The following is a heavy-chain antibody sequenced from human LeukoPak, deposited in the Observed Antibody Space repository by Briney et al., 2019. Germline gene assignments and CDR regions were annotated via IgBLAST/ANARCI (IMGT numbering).Heavy chain of an antibody. J-gene: IGHJ4*02. CDR2: INERGSST. CDR3: ARDNDGGTTVTTPYFDY. Sequence: GGSLRLSCAASGFTFSNSWLHWVRQAPGKGLVWVSRINERGSSTSHADSVKGRFTISRDNAKNTLYLQMNNLSADDTAVYYCARDNDGGTTVTTPYFDYWGQGTLVTVSS. V-gene: IGHV3-74*01. D-gene: IGHD4-17*01. CDR1: GFTFSNSW.